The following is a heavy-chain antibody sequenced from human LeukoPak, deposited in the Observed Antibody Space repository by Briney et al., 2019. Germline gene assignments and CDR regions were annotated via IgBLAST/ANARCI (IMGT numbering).Heavy chain of an antibody. CDR3: ARDCPPYYYDSSGYRVFDY. D-gene: IGHD3-22*01. CDR1: GYSICRGYY. V-gene: IGHV4-38-2*02. Sequence: SETLSLTRAFSGYSICRGYYWGWIRQPPGKGLERIGSIYHKGSTYYNPSLKSGAPLSVDTSKTQFSLKLSSVTAADTAVYYCARDCPPYYYDSSGYRVFDYWGQGTLVSVSS. J-gene: IGHJ4*02. CDR2: IYHKGST.